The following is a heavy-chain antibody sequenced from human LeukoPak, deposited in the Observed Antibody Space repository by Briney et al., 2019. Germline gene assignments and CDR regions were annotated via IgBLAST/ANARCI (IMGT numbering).Heavy chain of an antibody. D-gene: IGHD3-10*01. CDR3: AKGPGDGAYYFDY. J-gene: IGHJ4*02. CDR1: GFTFSSYG. Sequence: GGSLRPSCAASGFTFSSYGMHWVRQAPGKGLEWVAVIWYGGSNKYYADSVKGRFTISRDNSKNTLYLQMNSLRAEDTAVYYCAKGPGDGAYYFDYWGQGTLVTVSS. V-gene: IGHV3-30*02. CDR2: IWYGGSNK.